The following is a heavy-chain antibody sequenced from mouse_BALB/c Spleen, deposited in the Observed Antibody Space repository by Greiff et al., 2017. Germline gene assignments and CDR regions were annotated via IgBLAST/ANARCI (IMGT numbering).Heavy chain of an antibody. CDR2: IYPGDGDT. V-gene: IGHV1-87*01. CDR3: AREEGNGAWFAY. J-gene: IGHJ3*01. CDR1: GYTFTSYW. Sequence: QVQLQQSGAELARPGASVKLSCKASGYTFTSYWMQWVKQRPGQGLEWIGAIYPGDGDTRYTQKFKGKATLTADKSSSTAYMQLSSLASEDSAVYYCAREEGNGAWFAYWGQGTLVTVSA.